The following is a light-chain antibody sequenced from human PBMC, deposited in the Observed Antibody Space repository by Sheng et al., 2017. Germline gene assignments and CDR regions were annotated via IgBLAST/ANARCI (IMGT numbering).Light chain of an antibody. V-gene: IGKV1-5*03. Sequence: DIQMTQSPSTLSASVGDRVTITCRASQSISSWLAWYQQKPGRAPRLLIYKASSLESGVPSRFIGSGSGTEFTLTISRLEPEDFAVYYCHHSGDSSGFGQGTKVEV. CDR3: HHSGDSSG. CDR2: KAS. J-gene: IGKJ1*01. CDR1: QSISSW.